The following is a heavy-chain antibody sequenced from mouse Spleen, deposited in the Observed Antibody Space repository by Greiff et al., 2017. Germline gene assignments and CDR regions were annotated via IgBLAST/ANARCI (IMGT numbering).Heavy chain of an antibody. Sequence: EVKLMESEGGLVQPGSSMKLSCTASGFTFSDYYMAWVRQVPEKGLEWVANINYDGSSTYYLDSLKSRFIISRDNAKNILYLQMSSLKSEDTATYYCARDGGTLDYWGQGTTLTVSS. CDR1: GFTFSDYY. CDR3: ARDGGTLDY. CDR2: INYDGSST. V-gene: IGHV5-16*01. J-gene: IGHJ2*01.